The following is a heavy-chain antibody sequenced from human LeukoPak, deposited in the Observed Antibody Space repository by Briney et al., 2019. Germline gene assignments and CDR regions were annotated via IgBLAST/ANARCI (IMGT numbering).Heavy chain of an antibody. CDR3: ARRPSGWSHFDS. CDR2: ISGSGSSK. J-gene: IGHJ5*01. Sequence: RGSLRLSCAASGFTFSSYEMTWVRQAPGKGLEWLSYISGSGSSKYYADSVKGRFTISRDNAKNSLYLQMNALTAVDTAVYYCARRPSGWSHFDSWGQGTLVTVSA. D-gene: IGHD6-19*01. CDR1: GFTFSSYE. V-gene: IGHV3-48*03.